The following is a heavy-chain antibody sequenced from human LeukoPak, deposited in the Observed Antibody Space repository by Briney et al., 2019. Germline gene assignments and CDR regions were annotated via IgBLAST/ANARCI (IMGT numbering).Heavy chain of an antibody. V-gene: IGHV3-53*01. Sequence: GGSLRLSCAASGFTVSNNYMSWVRQAPGKGLEWVSVIYSGGSTYYADSVKGRFTISRDNSRNTLFLQLNSLRAEDTAIYYCGRSLTSLRLTDWGQGTLVAVSS. J-gene: IGHJ4*02. D-gene: IGHD2-21*02. CDR1: GFTVSNNY. CDR3: GRSLTSLRLTD. CDR2: IYSGGST.